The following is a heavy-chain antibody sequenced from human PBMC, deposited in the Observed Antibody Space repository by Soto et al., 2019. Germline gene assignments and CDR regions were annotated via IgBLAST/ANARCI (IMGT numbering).Heavy chain of an antibody. J-gene: IGHJ4*02. CDR1: GYTFTDHY. V-gene: IGHV1-2*02. Sequence: GASVKVSCKASGYTFTDHYIHWVRQAPGQGLEWMGWINPKTGGTNYAEKFQGRITMTRDTSISTAYMELSSLRSDDTAVYYCAPGGFVAQTVDYWGQGTLVTVSS. CDR2: INPKTGGT. D-gene: IGHD2-15*01. CDR3: APGGFVAQTVDY.